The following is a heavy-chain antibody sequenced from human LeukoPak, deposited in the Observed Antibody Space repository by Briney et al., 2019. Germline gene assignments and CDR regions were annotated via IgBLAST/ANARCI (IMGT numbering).Heavy chain of an antibody. CDR3: AKGYYYDSSGFNYFDY. CDR1: GFTFSSYG. V-gene: IGHV3-23*01. CDR2: ISGSGGST. J-gene: IGHJ4*02. D-gene: IGHD3-22*01. Sequence: AGGSLRRSCAASGFTFSSYGMSWVRQGPGKGLEWVSAISGSGGSTYYADSVRGRFTISRDNSKNALYLQMNRLRAEDTAVYNCAKGYYYDSSGFNYFDYWGQGPLVTVPS.